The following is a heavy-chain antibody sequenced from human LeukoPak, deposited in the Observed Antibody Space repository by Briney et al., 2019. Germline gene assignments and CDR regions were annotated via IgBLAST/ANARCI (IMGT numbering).Heavy chain of an antibody. V-gene: IGHV3-48*01. CDR1: GFTFSSYS. CDR2: ISSSSSTI. D-gene: IGHD6-6*01. CDR3: ARDLLYLAARGP. Sequence: GGSLRLSCAASGFTFSSYSMNWVRQAPGKGLEWVSYISSSSSTIYYADSVKGRFTISRGNAKNSLYLQMNSLRAEDTAVYYCARDLLYLAARGPWGQGTLVTVSS. J-gene: IGHJ5*02.